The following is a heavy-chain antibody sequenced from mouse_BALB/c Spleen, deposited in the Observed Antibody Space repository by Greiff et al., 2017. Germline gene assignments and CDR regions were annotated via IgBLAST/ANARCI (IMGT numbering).Heavy chain of an antibody. J-gene: IGHJ4*01. CDR2: IYPSDSYT. CDR3: TRSGYAYAMDY. CDR1: GYTFTSYW. Sequence: QVQLQQPGAELVRPGASVKLSCKASGYTFTSYWINWVKQRPGQGLEWIGNIYPSDSYTNYNQKFKDKATLTVDKSSSTAYMQLSSPTSEDSAVYYCTRSGYAYAMDYWGQGTSVTVSS. V-gene: IGHV1-69*02. D-gene: IGHD3-1*01.